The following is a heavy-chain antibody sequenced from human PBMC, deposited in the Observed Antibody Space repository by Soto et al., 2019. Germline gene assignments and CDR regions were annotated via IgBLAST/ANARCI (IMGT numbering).Heavy chain of an antibody. CDR2: IWYDGSIK. CDR1: GFTSHTYG. CDR3: ARIDCTGDNCNPYYHYGMDV. J-gene: IGHJ6*02. D-gene: IGHD2-8*02. Sequence: QEQLVESGGGVVQPGRSLRLSCAASGFTSHTYGMHWVRQIPGKGLQWVAIIWYDGSIKYYADSVRGRFTISRDNSKNTLYLQMNSLRDEDTAVYYCARIDCTGDNCNPYYHYGMDVWGQGTTVTVSS. V-gene: IGHV3-33*01.